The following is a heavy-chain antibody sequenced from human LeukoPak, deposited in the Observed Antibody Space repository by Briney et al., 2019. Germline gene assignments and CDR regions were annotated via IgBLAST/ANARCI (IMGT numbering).Heavy chain of an antibody. CDR1: TFTFSSYS. D-gene: IGHD6-19*01. CDR2: ISYDGSNK. V-gene: IGHV3-30*04. Sequence: GRSLRLSCAASTFTFSSYSMHWVRQAPGKGLEWVAVISYDGSNKYYADSVKGRFTISGDNSKNTLYLQMNSLGAEDTAVYYCARGAVAYYYFDYWGQGTLVTVSS. J-gene: IGHJ4*02. CDR3: ARGAVAYYYFDY.